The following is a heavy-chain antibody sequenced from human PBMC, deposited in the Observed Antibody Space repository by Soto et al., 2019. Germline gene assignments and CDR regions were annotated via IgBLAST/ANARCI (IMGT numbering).Heavy chain of an antibody. J-gene: IGHJ4*02. CDR3: ARSGAGSGWL. Sequence: QVQLQESGPGLVRPSETLSLTCTVSGGSVSSGHYYWSWSRQPPGKGLEWIGYISYTGSTNYNPSLKSRVTISVDTSKNQFSLKMNSVTAADTAVYYSARSGAGSGWLGGQGTLVTVSS. V-gene: IGHV4-61*01. CDR2: ISYTGST. D-gene: IGHD6-19*01. CDR1: GGSVSSGHYY.